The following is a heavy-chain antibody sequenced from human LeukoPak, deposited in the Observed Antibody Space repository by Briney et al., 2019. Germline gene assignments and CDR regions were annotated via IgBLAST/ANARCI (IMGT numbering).Heavy chain of an antibody. CDR3: ARENTYYSDVSGYHDGPIDY. CDR1: GFTFSSYV. D-gene: IGHD3-22*01. V-gene: IGHV3-30*04. J-gene: IGHJ4*02. Sequence: PGRSLRLSCAASGFTFSSYVMHWVRQAPGKGLEWVALISYDGSNKYYADSVKGRFTISRDNSKNTLYLQMNSLRAEDTAVYYCARENTYYSDVSGYHDGPIDYWGQGTLVTVSS. CDR2: ISYDGSNK.